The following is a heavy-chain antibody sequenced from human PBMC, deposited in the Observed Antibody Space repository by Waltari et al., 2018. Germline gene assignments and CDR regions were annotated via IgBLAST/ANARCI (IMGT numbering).Heavy chain of an antibody. Sequence: EVQLVESGGGLVQSGGSLRLSCSAFGFTFSNYIMNWVRQAPGKGLEWVSYISGSGDTTYYADSVKGRFTISRDNAKNSLFLQMNSLRAEDTAVYYCARIFANWGQGTLVTVSS. CDR3: ARIFAN. CDR2: ISGSGDTT. J-gene: IGHJ4*02. CDR1: GFTFSNYI. V-gene: IGHV3-48*01.